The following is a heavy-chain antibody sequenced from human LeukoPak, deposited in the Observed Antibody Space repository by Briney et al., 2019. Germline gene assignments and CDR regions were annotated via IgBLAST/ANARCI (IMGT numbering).Heavy chain of an antibody. CDR1: GHTLTELS. V-gene: IGHV1-24*01. CDR3: ATPPGWFGEFMSGNSILGYFQD. D-gene: IGHD3-10*01. CDR2: FDTQEGET. Sequence: ASVKVSCKISGHTLTELSIHWVRQAPGKGLEWMGGFDTQEGETIFAQNFQGRVTMTEDTSSDTAYMELSSLTSEDTAVYYCATPPGWFGEFMSGNSILGYFQDWGQGTLVTVSS. J-gene: IGHJ1*01.